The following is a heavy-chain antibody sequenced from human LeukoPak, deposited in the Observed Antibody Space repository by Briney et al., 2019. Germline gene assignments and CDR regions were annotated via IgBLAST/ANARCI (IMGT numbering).Heavy chain of an antibody. CDR3: ARGGVLEPYGAFDI. D-gene: IGHD1-1*01. J-gene: IGHJ3*02. Sequence: GGSLRLSCAASGFTFSSYGIHWVRQAPGRGLEWVTFIRYDGSIEYYADSVKGRFTISRDNSKNTLYLQMNSLGAEDAAVYYCARGGVLEPYGAFDIWGQGTMVTVS. CDR1: GFTFSSYG. CDR2: IRYDGSIE. V-gene: IGHV3-30*02.